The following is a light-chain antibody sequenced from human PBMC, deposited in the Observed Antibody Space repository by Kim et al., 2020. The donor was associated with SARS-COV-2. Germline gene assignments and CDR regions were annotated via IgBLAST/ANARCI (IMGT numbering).Light chain of an antibody. J-gene: IGKJ4*01. CDR2: GAS. Sequence: DIQMTQSPSSLSASVGDRVTITCRASQGITNYLAWYHQKPGKPPKLLIYGASTLHSGVSSRFSGSGSGTDFTLTISSLLPEDVGIYYCQKYKGAPLTFGGGTKLDI. V-gene: IGKV1-27*01. CDR1: QGITNY. CDR3: QKYKGAPLT.